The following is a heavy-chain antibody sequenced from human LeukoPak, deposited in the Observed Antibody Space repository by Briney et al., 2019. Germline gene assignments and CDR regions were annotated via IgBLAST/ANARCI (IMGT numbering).Heavy chain of an antibody. CDR3: VRAGPNTAMLTWAFDC. J-gene: IGHJ4*02. CDR2: FTLSGTT. Sequence: SETLSLTCIVSGAYVTTYSWNWIRRSPGKGLEWIGYFTLSGTTSYSSPLKSRVTISRDTSKNQFSLKLTSVTAADTAVYYCVRAGPNTAMLTWAFDCWGQGILVTVSS. D-gene: IGHD5-18*01. V-gene: IGHV4-59*02. CDR1: GAYVTTYS.